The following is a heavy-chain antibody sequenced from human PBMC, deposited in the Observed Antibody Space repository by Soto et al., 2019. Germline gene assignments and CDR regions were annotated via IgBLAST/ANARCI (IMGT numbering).Heavy chain of an antibody. Sequence: ETLSLTCAVYGGSVSVFYWSWIRQPPGKGLEWIGEINHSGSTNYNPSLKSRVTISVDTSKNQFSLKLSSVTAADTAVYYCARFCSSTSCRGGSKNWFDPWGQGTLVTVSS. J-gene: IGHJ5*02. CDR1: GGSVSVFY. CDR2: INHSGST. D-gene: IGHD2-2*01. V-gene: IGHV4-34*01. CDR3: ARFCSSTSCRGGSKNWFDP.